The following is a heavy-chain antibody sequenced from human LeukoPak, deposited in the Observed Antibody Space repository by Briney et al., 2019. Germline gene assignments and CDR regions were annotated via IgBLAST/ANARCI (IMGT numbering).Heavy chain of an antibody. V-gene: IGHV3-21*01. CDR1: GFTFSSYS. CDR2: ISSSSSYI. Sequence: GGTLRLSCAASGFTFSSYSMNWVRQAPGKGLEWVSSISSSSSYIYYADSVKGRFTISRDNAKNSLYLQMNSLRAEDTAVYYCASRNYYSSGRPFDYWGQGTLVTVSS. J-gene: IGHJ4*02. D-gene: IGHD3-10*01. CDR3: ASRNYYSSGRPFDY.